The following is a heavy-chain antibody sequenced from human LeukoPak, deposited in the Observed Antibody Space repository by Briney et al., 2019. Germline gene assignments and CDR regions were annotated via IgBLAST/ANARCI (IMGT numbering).Heavy chain of an antibody. CDR2: ISDSGGKT. J-gene: IGHJ4*02. D-gene: IGHD6-6*01. Sequence: GGSLRLSCAATGFTFSNYAMSWVRQAPGKGLEWVSSISDSGGKTYYADSVKGRFAISRDNSKNTLYLQMDSLRAEDTAVYYCAKGRLVLDYWGQGTLVTASS. V-gene: IGHV3-23*01. CDR1: GFTFSNYA. CDR3: AKGRLVLDY.